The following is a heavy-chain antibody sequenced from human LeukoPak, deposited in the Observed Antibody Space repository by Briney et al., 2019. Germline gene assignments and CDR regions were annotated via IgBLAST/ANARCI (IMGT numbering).Heavy chain of an antibody. D-gene: IGHD2-2*02. Sequence: ASVKVSCKASGYTFTSYGISWVRQAPGQGLEWMGWISAYNGNTNYAQKLQGRVTMTTDTSTSTAYMELRSLRSDDTAVYYCARGRYCSSTSCYTGGSFYWGQGTLVTVSP. J-gene: IGHJ4*02. CDR3: ARGRYCSSTSCYTGGSFY. V-gene: IGHV1-18*01. CDR2: ISAYNGNT. CDR1: GYTFTSYG.